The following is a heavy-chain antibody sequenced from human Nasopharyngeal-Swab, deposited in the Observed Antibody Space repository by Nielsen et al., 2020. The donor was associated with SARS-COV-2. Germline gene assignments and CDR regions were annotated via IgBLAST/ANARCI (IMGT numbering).Heavy chain of an antibody. Sequence: VRQMPGKGLEWVSGISWNSGSIGYADSVKGRFTISRGNAKNSLCLQMNSLRAEDTALYYCAKVVAAHYYYYGMDVWGQGTTVTVSS. D-gene: IGHD2-15*01. CDR2: ISWNSGSI. V-gene: IGHV3-9*01. J-gene: IGHJ6*02. CDR3: AKVVAAHYYYYGMDV.